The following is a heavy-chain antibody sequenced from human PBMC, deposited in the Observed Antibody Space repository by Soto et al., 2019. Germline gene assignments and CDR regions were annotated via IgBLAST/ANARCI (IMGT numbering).Heavy chain of an antibody. V-gene: IGHV3-23*01. Sequence: PGGSLRLSCAASGFTFSSYAMSWVRQAPGKGLEWVSAISGSGGSTYYADSVKGRFTISRDNSKNTLYLQMNSLRAEDTAVYYCAKDHRESGWTTYADYWGQGTLVTVSS. CDR2: ISGSGGST. CDR1: GFTFSSYA. D-gene: IGHD6-19*01. CDR3: AKDHRESGWTTYADY. J-gene: IGHJ4*02.